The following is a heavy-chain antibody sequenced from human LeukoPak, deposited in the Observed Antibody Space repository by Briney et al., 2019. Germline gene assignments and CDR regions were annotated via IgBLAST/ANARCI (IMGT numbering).Heavy chain of an antibody. CDR1: GFTFSSYG. J-gene: IGHJ6*03. V-gene: IGHV3-33*01. Sequence: PGGSLRLSCAASGFTFSSYGMHWVRQAPGKGLEWVAVIWYDGSNKYCADSVKGRFTISRDNSKNTLYLQMNSLRAEDTAVYYCARGGLSRYYYYMDVWGKGTTVTVSS. CDR2: IWYDGSNK. CDR3: ARGGLSRYYYYMDV. D-gene: IGHD6-25*01.